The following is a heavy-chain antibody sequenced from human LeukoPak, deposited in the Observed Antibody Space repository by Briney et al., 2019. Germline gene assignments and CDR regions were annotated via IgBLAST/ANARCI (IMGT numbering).Heavy chain of an antibody. CDR2: ISWNSGSI. CDR1: GFTFDDYA. CDR3: AKDMSGYSGSYYDY. D-gene: IGHD1-26*01. J-gene: IGHJ4*02. V-gene: IGHV3-9*01. Sequence: GGSLRLSCAASGFTFDDYAMHWVRQAPGKGLEWVSGISWNSGSICYADSVKGRFTISRDNAKNSLYLQMNSLRAEDTALYYCAKDMSGYSGSYYDYWGQGTLVTVSS.